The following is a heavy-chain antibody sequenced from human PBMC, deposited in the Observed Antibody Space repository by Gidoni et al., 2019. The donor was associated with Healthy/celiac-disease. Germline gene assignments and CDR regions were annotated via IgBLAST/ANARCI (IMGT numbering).Heavy chain of an antibody. J-gene: IGHJ5*02. CDR2: ISYDGSNK. CDR3: AKSLVPAATTGNWFDP. Sequence: VVQPGRSLRLSCAASGFTFSSYGMHWVRQAPGKGLEWVAVISYDGSNKYYADSVKGRFTISRDNSKNTLYLQMNSLRAEDTAVYYCAKSLVPAATTGNWFDPWGQGTLVTVSS. D-gene: IGHD2-2*01. V-gene: IGHV3-30*18. CDR1: GFTFSSYG.